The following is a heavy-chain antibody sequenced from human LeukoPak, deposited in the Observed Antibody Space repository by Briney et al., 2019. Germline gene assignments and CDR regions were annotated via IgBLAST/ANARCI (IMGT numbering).Heavy chain of an antibody. Sequence: ASVKVSCKTSGHPFTGYYIHWVRQAPGQGLEWMGWINSSSGATNYAQKFQGRLTVTRDTSVTTAYMELSRLRSDDTAMYYCTTYNNGWYWELDYWGQGTLVSVSS. CDR2: INSSSGAT. J-gene: IGHJ4*02. CDR3: TTYNNGWYWELDY. D-gene: IGHD6-19*01. V-gene: IGHV1-2*02. CDR1: GHPFTGYY.